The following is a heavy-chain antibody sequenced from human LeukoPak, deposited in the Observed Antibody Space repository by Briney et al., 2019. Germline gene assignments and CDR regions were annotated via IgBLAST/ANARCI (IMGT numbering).Heavy chain of an antibody. CDR3: ARESGLLGDY. CDR1: VFTVSSNY. CDR2: IYRGGST. V-gene: IGHV3-53*04. D-gene: IGHD3-22*01. J-gene: IGHJ4*02. Sequence: PGGSLRLSCAASVFTVSSNYMSWVRQAPGKGLEWVSVIYRGGSTYYADSVKGRFTISRHNSKNTLYLQMNSLRAEDTAMYYCARESGLLGDYWGQGTLVTVSS.